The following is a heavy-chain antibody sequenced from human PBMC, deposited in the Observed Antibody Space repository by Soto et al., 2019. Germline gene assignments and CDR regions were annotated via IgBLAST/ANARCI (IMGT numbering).Heavy chain of an antibody. Sequence: SGPTLVNPTQTLTLTCTFSGFSLNTHAVGVGWIRQPPGKALEWLALIYWDDDKRYSPSLKSRLTVTKDASKNQVVLTMTNMDPADTATYYCAHRHAVVDLDIYDVWGQGTMVTVSS. J-gene: IGHJ3*01. CDR3: AHRHAVVDLDIYDV. CDR2: IYWDDDK. D-gene: IGHD3-9*01. V-gene: IGHV2-5*02. CDR1: GFSLNTHAVG.